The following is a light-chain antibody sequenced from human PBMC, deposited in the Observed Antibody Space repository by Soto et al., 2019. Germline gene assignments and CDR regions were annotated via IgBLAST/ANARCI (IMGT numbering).Light chain of an antibody. V-gene: IGLV2-14*01. CDR1: SSDVGGYNY. Sequence: QSALTQPPSASGSPGQSVTISCTGTSSDVGGYNYVSWYQQHPGKAPKLMIYDVSKRPSGVSNRFSGSKSGNTASLTISGLQAEDEADYYCCSYTSSTTPLFGGGTQLTVL. CDR3: CSYTSSTTPL. CDR2: DVS. J-gene: IGLJ2*01.